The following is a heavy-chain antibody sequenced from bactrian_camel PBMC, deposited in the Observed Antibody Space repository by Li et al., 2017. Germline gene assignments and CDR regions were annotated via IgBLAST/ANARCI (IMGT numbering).Heavy chain of an antibody. V-gene: IGHV3S53*01. J-gene: IGHJ6*01. CDR3: ATEDATDFPY. D-gene: IGHD1*01. CDR1: AYTYSNNC. Sequence: VQLVESGGGSVQAGGSLRLSCATSAYTYSNNCMGWFRQAPGKEREGVAVISTSGSKWIDESVAGRFTISRDVARNTVDPLMNSLKPEDTAMYYCATEDATDFPYWGQGTQVTFS. CDR2: ISTSGSK.